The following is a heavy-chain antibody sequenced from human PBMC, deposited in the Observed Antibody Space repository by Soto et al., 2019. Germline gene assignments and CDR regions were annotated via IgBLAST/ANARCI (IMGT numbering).Heavy chain of an antibody. Sequence: SETLSLTCTVSGGSISSGGYYWSWIRQHPGKGLEWIGYIYYSGSTYYNPSLKSRVTISGDTSKNQFSLKLSSVTAADTAVYYCARTATFLRTECMDVWGQGTTVTVSS. D-gene: IGHD3-10*01. CDR3: ARTATFLRTECMDV. CDR2: IYYSGST. CDR1: GGSISSGGYY. V-gene: IGHV4-31*03. J-gene: IGHJ6*02.